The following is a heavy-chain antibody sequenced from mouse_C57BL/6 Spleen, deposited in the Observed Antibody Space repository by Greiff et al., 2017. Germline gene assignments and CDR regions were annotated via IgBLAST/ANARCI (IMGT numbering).Heavy chain of an antibody. CDR1: GYAFSSSW. CDR3: ARLNSLLDFYY. Sequence: QVQLQQSGPELVKPGASVKISCKASGYAFSSSWMNWVKQRPGKGLEWIGRIYPGDGDTNYNGKFKGKATLTADKSSSTAYMQLSSLTSEDSAVYFCARLNSLLDFYYWGQGTTLTVSS. D-gene: IGHD2-1*01. V-gene: IGHV1-82*01. J-gene: IGHJ2*01. CDR2: IYPGDGDT.